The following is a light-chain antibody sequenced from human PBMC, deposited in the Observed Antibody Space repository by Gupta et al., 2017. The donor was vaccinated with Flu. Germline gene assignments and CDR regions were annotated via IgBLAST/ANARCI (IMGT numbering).Light chain of an antibody. CDR3: QQSDNTLPIT. CDR2: AAS. Sequence: DIQMTQSPSSLSASVGDTVTITCRASQSISGFLNWYQQKPGKAPNLLVYAASILQSGVPSRFSGSGYGTDFTLTISSRQPEDFATYYCQQSDNTLPITFGQGTRVEIK. CDR1: QSISGF. J-gene: IGKJ5*01. V-gene: IGKV1-39*01.